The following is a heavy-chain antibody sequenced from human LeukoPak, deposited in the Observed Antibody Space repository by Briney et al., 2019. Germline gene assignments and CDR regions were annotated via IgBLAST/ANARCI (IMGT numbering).Heavy chain of an antibody. V-gene: IGHV3-74*01. CDR2: INSDGSST. CDR3: AREGGITMVRGVITA. Sequence: GGSLRLSCADSGFTFSSHWMHWVRQAPGKGLVWVSRINSDGSSTSYADSVKGRFTISRDNAKNTLYLQMNSLRAEDTAVYYCAREGGITMVRGVITAWGQGTLVTVSS. CDR1: GFTFSSHW. J-gene: IGHJ5*02. D-gene: IGHD3-10*01.